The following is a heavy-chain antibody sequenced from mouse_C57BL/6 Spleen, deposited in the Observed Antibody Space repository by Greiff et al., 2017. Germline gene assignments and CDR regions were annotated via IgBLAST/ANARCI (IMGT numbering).Heavy chain of an antibody. Sequence: QVQLKQPGTELVKPGASVKLSCKASGYTFTSYWMHWVKQRPGQGLEWIGNINPSNGGTNYNEKFKSKATLTVDKSSSTAYMQLSSLTSEDSAVYYCARSPLYYDDPDWYFDVWGTGTTVTVSS. J-gene: IGHJ1*03. CDR1: GYTFTSYW. CDR2: INPSNGGT. CDR3: ARSPLYYDDPDWYFDV. V-gene: IGHV1-53*01. D-gene: IGHD2-4*01.